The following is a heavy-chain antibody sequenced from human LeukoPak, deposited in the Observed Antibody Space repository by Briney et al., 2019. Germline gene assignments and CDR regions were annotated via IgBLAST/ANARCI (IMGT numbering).Heavy chain of an antibody. CDR1: GYTFTSYG. CDR2: ISAYNGNT. CDR3: ARDQGDIVVVTAIQGLSWFDP. D-gene: IGHD2-21*02. V-gene: IGHV1-18*01. J-gene: IGHJ5*02. Sequence: ASVKVSCKASGYTFTSYGISWVRQAPGQGLEWMGWISAYNGNTNYAQKLQGRVTMTTDTSTSTAYMELRSLRSDDTAVYYCARDQGDIVVVTAIQGLSWFDPWGQGTLVTVSS.